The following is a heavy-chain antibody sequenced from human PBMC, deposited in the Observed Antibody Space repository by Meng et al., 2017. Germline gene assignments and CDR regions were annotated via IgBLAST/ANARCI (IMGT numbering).Heavy chain of an antibody. V-gene: IGHV7-4-1*02. Sequence: QVQVVSFRLWLKKPGASVKVAWQASGYTFTSYAMNWVRQAPGQGLEWMGWINTNTGNPTYAQGFTGRFVFSLDTSVSTAYLQISSLKAEDTAVYYCARRYYYDSSGYYFYVFGYWGQGTLVTVSS. J-gene: IGHJ4*02. CDR2: INTNTGNP. D-gene: IGHD3-22*01. CDR3: ARRYYYDSSGYYFYVFGY. CDR1: GYTFTSYA.